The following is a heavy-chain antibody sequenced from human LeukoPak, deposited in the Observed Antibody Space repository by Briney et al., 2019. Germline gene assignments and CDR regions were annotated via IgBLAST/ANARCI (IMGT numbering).Heavy chain of an antibody. CDR1: AFTFSNYG. Sequence: PGGSLRLSCAASAFTFSNYGMHWVRQAPGKGLEWVAFIRYDGSNKYYADSVKGRFTISRDNSKNTLYLQMNSLRAEDTAVYYCAKDLAWVVVPAPGDYWGQGTLVTVSS. CDR3: AKDLAWVVVPAPGDY. V-gene: IGHV3-30*02. CDR2: IRYDGSNK. J-gene: IGHJ4*02. D-gene: IGHD2-2*01.